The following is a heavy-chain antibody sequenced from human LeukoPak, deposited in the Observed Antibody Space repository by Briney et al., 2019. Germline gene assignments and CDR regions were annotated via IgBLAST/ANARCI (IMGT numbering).Heavy chain of an antibody. Sequence: ASETLSLTCTVSGGSISSYYWSWIRQPPGKGLEWIGYIYYSGSTNYNPSLKSRLTISVDTSNNQFSLNLSSVTAADTAVYYCAGRGHRYSRDWGQGILVTVSS. CDR1: GGSISSYY. D-gene: IGHD2-15*01. CDR3: AGRGHRYSRD. V-gene: IGHV4-59*08. CDR2: IYYSGST. J-gene: IGHJ1*01.